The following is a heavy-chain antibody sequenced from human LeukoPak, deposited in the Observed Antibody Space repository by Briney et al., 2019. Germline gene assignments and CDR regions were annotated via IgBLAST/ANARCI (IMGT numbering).Heavy chain of an antibody. Sequence: GGSMRLSCAASGFTFSISDMHWVRQAPGKGLQWVAFISYDGSKKHCADSVQGRCTISRDNSKNTLSLQLNSLRADDTAVFYCTKGLLSWGQGTLLTVAA. V-gene: IGHV3-30*02. CDR1: GFTFSISD. CDR2: ISYDGSKK. J-gene: IGHJ5*02. CDR3: TKGLLS.